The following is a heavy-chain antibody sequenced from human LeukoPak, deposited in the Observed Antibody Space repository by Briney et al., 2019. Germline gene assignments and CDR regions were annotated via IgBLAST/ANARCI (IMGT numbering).Heavy chain of an antibody. CDR3: ARGYGSEPAAVYKVFDY. V-gene: IGHV4-34*01. Sequence: MSSETLSLTCAVYGGSFSGYYWSWIRQPPGKGLEWIGEINHSGSTNYNPSLKSRVTISVDTSKNQFSLKLSSVTAADTAVYYCARGYGSEPAAVYKVFDYWGQGTLVTVSS. CDR1: GGSFSGYY. J-gene: IGHJ4*02. CDR2: INHSGST. D-gene: IGHD2-2*01.